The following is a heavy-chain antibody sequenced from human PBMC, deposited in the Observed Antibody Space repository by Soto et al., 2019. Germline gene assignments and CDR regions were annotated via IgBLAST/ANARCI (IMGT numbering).Heavy chain of an antibody. J-gene: IGHJ3*02. CDR1: GGSISSYY. CDR3: ARGPDDVSAFDI. V-gene: IGHV4-59*01. D-gene: IGHD1-1*01. CDR2: IYYSGST. Sequence: SETLSLTCTVSGGSISSYYWSWIRQPPGKGLEWIGYIYYSGSTNYNPSLKSRVTISVDTSKNQFSLKLSSVTAADTAVYYCARGPDDVSAFDIWGQGTMVTVSS.